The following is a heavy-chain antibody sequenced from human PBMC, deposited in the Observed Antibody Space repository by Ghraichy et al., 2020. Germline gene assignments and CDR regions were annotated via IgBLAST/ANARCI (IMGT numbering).Heavy chain of an antibody. D-gene: IGHD3-22*01. Sequence: SETLSLTCTVSGGSISSSSYYWGWIRQPPGKGLEWIGSIYYSGSTYYNPSLKSRVTISVDTSKNQFSLKLSSVTAADTAVYYCARLGRITMIPANWFDPWGQGTLVTVSS. V-gene: IGHV4-39*01. CDR2: IYYSGST. CDR1: GGSISSSSYY. J-gene: IGHJ5*02. CDR3: ARLGRITMIPANWFDP.